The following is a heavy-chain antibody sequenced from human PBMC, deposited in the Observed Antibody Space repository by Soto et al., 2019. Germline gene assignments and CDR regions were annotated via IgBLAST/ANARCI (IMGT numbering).Heavy chain of an antibody. D-gene: IGHD6-13*01. Sequence: GGSLRLSCAASGFTFSSYAMSWVRQAPGKGLEWVSAISGSGGSTYYADSVKGRFTISRDNSKNTLYLQMNSLRAEDTAVYYCAKGLTQGGSSSSILFDSWGQGTLVTVSS. CDR1: GFTFSSYA. V-gene: IGHV3-23*01. CDR3: AKGLTQGGSSSSILFDS. J-gene: IGHJ4*02. CDR2: ISGSGGST.